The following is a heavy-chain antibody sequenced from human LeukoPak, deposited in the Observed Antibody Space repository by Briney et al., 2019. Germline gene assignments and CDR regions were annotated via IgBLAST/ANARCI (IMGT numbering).Heavy chain of an antibody. CDR2: MSGSGGST. CDR3: AKAGSMATPTPYYFDY. CDR1: GFTFSSSA. J-gene: IGHJ4*02. Sequence: GGSLRLPCAASGFTFSSSAMSWVRQAPGNGLEWVSGMSGSGGSTYYADSVKGRFTISRDISKNTLHLQMNTLRAEDTAVYYCAKAGSMATPTPYYFDYWGQGTLVTVSS. D-gene: IGHD5-24*01. V-gene: IGHV3-23*01.